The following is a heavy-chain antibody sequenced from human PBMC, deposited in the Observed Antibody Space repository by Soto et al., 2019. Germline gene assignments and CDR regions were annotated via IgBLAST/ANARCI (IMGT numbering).Heavy chain of an antibody. CDR3: ARCSPSCLSPLSFDY. D-gene: IGHD2-2*01. V-gene: IGHV1-69*13. CDR1: GGTFGSYA. J-gene: IGHJ4*02. CDR2: IIPIFGTA. Sequence: GASVKVSCKASGGTFGSYAISWVRQAPGQGLEWMGGIIPIFGTANYAQKFQGRVTITADESTSTAYKELSSLRSEDTAVYYCARCSPSCLSPLSFDYSGQGTLVTVSS.